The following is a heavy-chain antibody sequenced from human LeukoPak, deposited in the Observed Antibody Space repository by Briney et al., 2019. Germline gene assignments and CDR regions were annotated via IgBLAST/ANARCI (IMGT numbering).Heavy chain of an antibody. J-gene: IGHJ4*02. Sequence: RSGGSLRLSCAASGFTVSSNYMSWVRQAPGKELEWVSVIYSGGSTYYADSVKGRFTISRDNSKNTLYLQMNSLRAEDTAVYYCARDYSFDYWGQGTLVTVSS. D-gene: IGHD2-15*01. CDR3: ARDYSFDY. V-gene: IGHV3-53*01. CDR1: GFTVSSNY. CDR2: IYSGGST.